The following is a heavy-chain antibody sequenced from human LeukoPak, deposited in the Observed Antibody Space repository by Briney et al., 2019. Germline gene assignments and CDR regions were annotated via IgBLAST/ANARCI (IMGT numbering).Heavy chain of an antibody. D-gene: IGHD6-13*01. Sequence: GGSLRLSCAASGFTVSSNYMSWVRQAPGKGLEWVSVIYSSGSTYYADSVKGKITISRDNSKNTPYLQMNSLRAEDTAEYYCAGDIAAGTFDYWGQGTLVTVSS. CDR3: AGDIAAGTFDY. V-gene: IGHV3-66*01. CDR1: GFTVSSNY. CDR2: IYSSGST. J-gene: IGHJ4*02.